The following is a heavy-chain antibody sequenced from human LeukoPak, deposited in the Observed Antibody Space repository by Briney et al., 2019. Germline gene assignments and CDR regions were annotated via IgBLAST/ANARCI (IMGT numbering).Heavy chain of an antibody. D-gene: IGHD6-19*01. Sequence: AGGSLRLSCAASGFTFSDHWMRWVRHVPGKGLLWVARMNSDGTTTNYADSVKGRFTISRDNAENTLFLQMNSLGADDTAVYYCARAGWYRFDYWGQGTLVTVSS. CDR1: GFTFSDHW. J-gene: IGHJ4*02. CDR2: MNSDGTTT. V-gene: IGHV3-74*01. CDR3: ARAGWYRFDY.